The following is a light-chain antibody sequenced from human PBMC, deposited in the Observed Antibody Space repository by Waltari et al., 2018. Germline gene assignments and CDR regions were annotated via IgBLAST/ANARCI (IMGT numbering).Light chain of an antibody. CDR2: LGS. CDR1: QSLLHSNGYNY. V-gene: IGKV2-28*01. Sequence: DIVMTQSPLSLPVTPGEPASTSCRSSQSLLHSNGYNYLDWYLQKPGQSPQLLIYLGSNRASGVPYRFSGSGSGTDFTLKISRVEAEDVGVYYCMQALQTPSTFGPGTKVDIK. CDR3: MQALQTPST. J-gene: IGKJ3*01.